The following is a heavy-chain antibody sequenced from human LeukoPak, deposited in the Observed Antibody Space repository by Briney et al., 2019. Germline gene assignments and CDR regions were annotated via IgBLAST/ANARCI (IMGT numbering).Heavy chain of an antibody. CDR3: ARSRRGGYDSSGYYFDY. Sequence: SETLSLTCAVCGGSFSGYYWSWIRQPPGKGLEWIGEINHSGSTNYNPSLKSRVTISVDTSKNQFSLKLSSVTAADTAVYYCARSRRGGYDSSGYYFDYWGQGTLVTVSS. D-gene: IGHD3-22*01. CDR1: GGSFSGYY. CDR2: INHSGST. J-gene: IGHJ4*02. V-gene: IGHV4-34*01.